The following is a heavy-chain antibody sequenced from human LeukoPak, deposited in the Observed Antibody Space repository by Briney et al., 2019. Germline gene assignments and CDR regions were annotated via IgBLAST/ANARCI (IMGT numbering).Heavy chain of an antibody. Sequence: PGGSLRLSCSASGFTFSSYAMHWVRQVPGKGLEYVSAISSNGGSTYYADSVKGRFTISRDNSKNTLYLQMSSLRAEDTAVYYCVKGGDELTYYFDYWGQGTLVTVSS. D-gene: IGHD3-10*01. J-gene: IGHJ4*02. CDR1: GFTFSSYA. CDR3: VKGGDELTYYFDY. CDR2: ISSNGGST. V-gene: IGHV3-64D*06.